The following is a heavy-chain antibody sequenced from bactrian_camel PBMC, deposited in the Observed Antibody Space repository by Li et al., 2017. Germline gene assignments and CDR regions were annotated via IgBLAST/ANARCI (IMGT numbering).Heavy chain of an antibody. V-gene: IGHV3S1*01. CDR2: VYTRDGRT. Sequence: HVQLVESGGGLVQPGGSLRLSCAASGFIFNNAWMRWVRQAPGKGLEWVSTVYTRDGRTWLADSVKGRFTASRDNAQNTVYLQMNSLKPDDTGMYYCATELEATHCSGGPEDHWGYYNTDYWGKGTQVTVS. J-gene: IGHJ7*01. CDR1: GFIFNNAW. D-gene: IGHD7*01.